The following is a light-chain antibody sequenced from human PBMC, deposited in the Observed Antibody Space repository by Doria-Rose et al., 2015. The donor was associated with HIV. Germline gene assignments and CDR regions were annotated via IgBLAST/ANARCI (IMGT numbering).Light chain of an antibody. Sequence: TQSPESLGMSLGERATLNCKSNQSLLYTSKNYLAWYQQKPGQPPKLLIYWASTRQSGVTARFSGSGSGTDFTLTISSLEAEDVAVYYCQQYCDTPSFGPGTTVDIK. CDR1: QSLLYTSKNY. V-gene: IGKV4-1*01. J-gene: IGKJ3*01. CDR2: WAS. CDR3: QQYCDTPS.